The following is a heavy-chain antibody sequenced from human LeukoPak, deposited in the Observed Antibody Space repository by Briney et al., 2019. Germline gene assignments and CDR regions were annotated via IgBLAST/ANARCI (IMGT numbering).Heavy chain of an antibody. J-gene: IGHJ4*02. CDR2: INHSGST. D-gene: IGHD6-13*01. CDR3: ARGPLSYIAAAGTRYFDY. CDR1: GGFFSGYY. V-gene: IGHV4-34*01. Sequence: PSETLSLTCAVYGGFFSGYYWSWIRQPPGKGLEWIGEINHSGSTNYNPSLKSRVTISVDTSKNQFSLKLSSVTAADTAVYYCARGPLSYIAAAGTRYFDYWGQGTLVTVSS.